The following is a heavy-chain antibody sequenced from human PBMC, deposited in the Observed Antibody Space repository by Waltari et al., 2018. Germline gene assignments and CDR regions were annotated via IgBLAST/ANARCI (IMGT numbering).Heavy chain of an antibody. CDR2: IYYSGST. Sequence: QLHLQESGPGLVKPSETLSLTCSVSGDSINRRKYNWGWIRQPPGKGLESIGSIYYSGSTYHNPSLKSRVTMSVDTSKNEFYLKLTSVTAADTATYYCARLTVVGATRWFDPWGQGTQVTVSS. CDR3: ARLTVVGATRWFDP. CDR1: GDSINRRKYN. V-gene: IGHV4-39*01. J-gene: IGHJ5*02. D-gene: IGHD1-26*01.